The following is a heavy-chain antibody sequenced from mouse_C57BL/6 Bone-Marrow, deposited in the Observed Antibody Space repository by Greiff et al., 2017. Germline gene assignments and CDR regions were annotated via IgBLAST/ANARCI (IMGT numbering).Heavy chain of an antibody. D-gene: IGHD1-1*01. V-gene: IGHV1-81*01. CDR2: IYPRSGNT. CDR3: ARVDYGSSWYFDV. Sequence: VQLQQSGAELARPGASVKLSCKASGYTFTSYGISWVKQRTGQGLEWIGEIYPRSGNTYYNEKFKGKATLTADKSSSTAYMELRSLTSEDSAVYFFARVDYGSSWYFDVWGTGTTVTVSS. J-gene: IGHJ1*03. CDR1: GYTFTSYG.